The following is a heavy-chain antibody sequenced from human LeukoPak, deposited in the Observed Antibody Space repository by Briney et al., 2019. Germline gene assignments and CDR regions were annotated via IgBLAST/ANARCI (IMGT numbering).Heavy chain of an antibody. V-gene: IGHV3-21*01. D-gene: IGHD2-2*01. Sequence: PGGSLRLSCAASGFTFSSYSMNWVRQAPGKGLEWVSSISSSSSNIYYADSVKGRFTISRDNAKNSLYLQMNSLRAEDTAVYYCGGSPYCSSTSCYPPFVDYWGQGTLVTVSS. CDR2: ISSSSSNI. J-gene: IGHJ4*02. CDR3: GGSPYCSSTSCYPPFVDY. CDR1: GFTFSSYS.